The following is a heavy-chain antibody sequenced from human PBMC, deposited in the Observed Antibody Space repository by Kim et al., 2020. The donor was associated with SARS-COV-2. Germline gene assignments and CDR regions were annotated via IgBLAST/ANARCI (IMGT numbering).Heavy chain of an antibody. CDR1: GFTFSSYD. V-gene: IGHV3-13*01. Sequence: GGSLRLSCAASGFTFSSYDMHWVRQATGKGLEWVSAIGTAGDTYYPGSVKGRFTISRENAKNSLYLQMNSLRAGDTAVYYCARGYCSGGSCYDLYYYGMDVWGQGTTVTVSS. CDR3: ARGYCSGGSCYDLYYYGMDV. J-gene: IGHJ6*02. CDR2: IGTAGDT. D-gene: IGHD2-15*01.